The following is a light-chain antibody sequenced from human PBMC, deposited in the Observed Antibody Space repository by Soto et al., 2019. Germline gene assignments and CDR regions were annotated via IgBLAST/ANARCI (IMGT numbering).Light chain of an antibody. V-gene: IGLV2-8*01. CDR3: SSYAGINNLV. Sequence: QSALTQPASASGSPGQSVTISCTGTSSDVGGYNYVSWYQLHAGKAPKLMIYEVSKRPSGVPDRFLGSKSGNTASLTVSGLQAEDEADYYCSSYAGINNLVFGGGTKVTVL. J-gene: IGLJ2*01. CDR1: SSDVGGYNY. CDR2: EVS.